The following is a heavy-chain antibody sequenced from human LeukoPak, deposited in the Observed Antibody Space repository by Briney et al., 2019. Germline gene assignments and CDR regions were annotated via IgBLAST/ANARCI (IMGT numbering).Heavy chain of an antibody. J-gene: IGHJ4*02. CDR3: ARDNMGSSGWYWASNDY. D-gene: IGHD6-19*01. Sequence: GGSLRLSCAASGFTFSSYSMNWVRQAPGKGLEWVSSISSSSSYIYYADSVKGRFTISRDNAKNSLYLQMNSLRAEDTAVHYCARDNMGSSGWYWASNDYWGQGTLVTVSS. CDR2: ISSSSSYI. CDR1: GFTFSSYS. V-gene: IGHV3-21*01.